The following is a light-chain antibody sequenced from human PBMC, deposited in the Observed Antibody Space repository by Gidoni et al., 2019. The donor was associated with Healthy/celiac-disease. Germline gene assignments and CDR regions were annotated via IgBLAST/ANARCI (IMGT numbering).Light chain of an antibody. Sequence: SYVLTQPPSVSVAPGKTARITCGGNNIGSKSGHWYQQKPGQAPVLVIYDDSDRPSGIPERFSGSNYGNTATLTISRVEAGDEADYYCQVWDSSSDNVVFGGGTKLTVL. CDR3: QVWDSSSDNVV. J-gene: IGLJ2*01. V-gene: IGLV3-21*04. CDR1: NIGSKS. CDR2: DDS.